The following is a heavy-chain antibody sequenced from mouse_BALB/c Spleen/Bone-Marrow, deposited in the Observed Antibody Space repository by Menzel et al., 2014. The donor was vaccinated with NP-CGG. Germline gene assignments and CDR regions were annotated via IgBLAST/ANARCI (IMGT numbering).Heavy chain of an antibody. CDR2: IWSDGNT. CDR1: GFSLTNYG. J-gene: IGHJ4*01. V-gene: IGHV2-6*02. D-gene: IGHD2-10*02. Sequence: VMLVESGPGLVAPSQSLSITCTVSGFSLTNYGVHWVRQPPGKGLEWLVVIWSDGNTTYNSALKSRLSISKDNSKSQVFLKMNSLQTDDTATYYCARNPYGNYAMDYWGQGTSVTVSS. CDR3: ARNPYGNYAMDY.